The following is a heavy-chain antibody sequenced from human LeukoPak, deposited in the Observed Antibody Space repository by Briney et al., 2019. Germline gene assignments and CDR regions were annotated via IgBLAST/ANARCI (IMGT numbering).Heavy chain of an antibody. J-gene: IGHJ5*02. CDR1: GGSFSGYY. Sequence: SETLSLTCAVYGGSFSGYYWSWIREPPGGGLEWIAEINHSGSAKNTPPLKSRVTITVDTSKNLLSLKVGAVTAADTAVYYCARGQEDWDGFDPWGQGTLVTVSS. CDR2: INHSGSA. CDR3: ARGQEDWDGFDP. V-gene: IGHV4-34*01. D-gene: IGHD1-1*01.